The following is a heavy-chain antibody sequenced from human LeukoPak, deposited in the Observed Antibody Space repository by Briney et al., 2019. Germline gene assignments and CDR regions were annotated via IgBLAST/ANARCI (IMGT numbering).Heavy chain of an antibody. J-gene: IGHJ4*02. CDR2: IKKDGSEK. Sequence: PGGSLRLSCAASGFTFSSYWMRWVRQAPGKGLEWVANIKKDGSEKYYVDSVKGRFTISRDNAKNSLYLQMNSLRAEDTAVYYCARDTGIWFGESYFDYWGQGTLVTVSS. V-gene: IGHV3-7*01. D-gene: IGHD3-10*01. CDR3: ARDTGIWFGESYFDY. CDR1: GFTFSSYW.